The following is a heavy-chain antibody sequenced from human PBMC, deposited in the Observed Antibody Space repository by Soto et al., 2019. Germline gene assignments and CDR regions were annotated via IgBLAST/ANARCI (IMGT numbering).Heavy chain of an antibody. CDR3: ARGKGIGWYESSDY. D-gene: IGHD6-19*01. Sequence: EVQLVESGGGLIQPGESLRLSFAASGFTVSISYMSWVRQAPGKGLVWVSTIYRDGSTYYADSVEGRFTISRDNSKNTLYLQMNSLRAEDTATYYCARGKGIGWYESSDYWGQGTLVTVSS. CDR2: IYRDGST. V-gene: IGHV3-53*01. J-gene: IGHJ4*02. CDR1: GFTVSISY.